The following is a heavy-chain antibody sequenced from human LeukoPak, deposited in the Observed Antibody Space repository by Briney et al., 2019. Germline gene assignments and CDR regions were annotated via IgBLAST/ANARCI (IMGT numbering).Heavy chain of an antibody. CDR2: MNTYTGNP. J-gene: IGHJ5*02. CDR1: GYTFTGYY. D-gene: IGHD6-13*01. V-gene: IGHV7-4-1*02. Sequence: GASVKVSCKASGYTFTGYYMHWVRQAPGQGLQWMGWMNTYTGNPTYAPGFTGRFVFSLDTSVSTAYLQISSLKAEDTAVYYCARDLYSSSGRSRRFDPWGQGTLVTVSS. CDR3: ARDLYSSSGRSRRFDP.